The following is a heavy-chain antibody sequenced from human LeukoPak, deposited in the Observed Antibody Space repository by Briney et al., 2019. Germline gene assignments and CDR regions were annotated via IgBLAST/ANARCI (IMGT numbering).Heavy chain of an antibody. CDR3: VREMNYGDPEPDY. CDR1: GFTFSSYA. D-gene: IGHD4-17*01. J-gene: IGHJ4*02. V-gene: IGHV3-21*01. CDR2: ISSRSSSI. Sequence: GGSLRLSCAASGFTFSSYAMNWVRRAPGKGLEWVSFISSRSSSIYYADSVKGRFTISRDNAKNSLYLQMNSLRAEDTAVYYCVREMNYGDPEPDYWGQGTLVTVSS.